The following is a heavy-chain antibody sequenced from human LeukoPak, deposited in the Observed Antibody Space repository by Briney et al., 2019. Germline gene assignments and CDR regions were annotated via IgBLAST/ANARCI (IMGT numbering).Heavy chain of an antibody. D-gene: IGHD5-24*01. Sequence: GGSLRLSCAASGFTFNNYAMSWVRQAPGKGLEWVSVISGSGGNTYYADSVKGRFTISRANSKNMLYLQMNSLRAEDTAVYYCAKLAGYTVLRYGVDVWGQGTTVTVSS. CDR2: ISGSGGNT. CDR1: GFTFNNYA. J-gene: IGHJ6*02. V-gene: IGHV3-23*01. CDR3: AKLAGYTVLRYGVDV.